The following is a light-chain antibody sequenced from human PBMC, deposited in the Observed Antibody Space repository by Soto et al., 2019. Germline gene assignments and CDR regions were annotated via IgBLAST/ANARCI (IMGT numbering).Light chain of an antibody. J-gene: IGLJ7*01. CDR1: SSNIGSNY. CDR3: AAWDDSLSRAV. Sequence: QSVLTQPPSASGTPGQRVTISCSGSSSNIGSNYVYWYQQLPGTAPKLLIYSNNQRPSGVPDRFSGSKSVTSASLAISGLRSEDEADYFCAAWDDSLSRAVFGGGTQLTVL. CDR2: SNN. V-gene: IGLV1-47*02.